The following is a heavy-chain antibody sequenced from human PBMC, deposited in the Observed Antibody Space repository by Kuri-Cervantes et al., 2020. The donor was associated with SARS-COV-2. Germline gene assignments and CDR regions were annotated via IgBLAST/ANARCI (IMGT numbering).Heavy chain of an antibody. J-gene: IGHJ3*02. V-gene: IGHV1-46*01. CDR1: GYTFTSYY. CDR3: AKDTGQRIAAADAFDI. D-gene: IGHD6-13*01. CDR2: INPSGGST. Sequence: ASVKVSCKASGYTFTSYYMHWVRQAPGQGLEWMGIINPSGGSTSYAQKFQGRVTMTRDTSASTVYMELSSLRSEDTAVYYCAKDTGQRIAAADAFDIWGQGTMVTVSS.